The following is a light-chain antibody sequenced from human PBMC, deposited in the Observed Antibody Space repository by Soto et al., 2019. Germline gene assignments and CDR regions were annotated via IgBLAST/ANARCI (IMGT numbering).Light chain of an antibody. Sequence: DIQLTQSPSSLSASVGDRVTITCRGSQGVSKYLNWYQQKPGRAPMLLIYSTSNLQHGVPSRFSGNGSGPNFTLTIASLQPEDLGTYYCQQSYSRPWTFGQGTRVAIK. J-gene: IGKJ1*01. CDR3: QQSYSRPWT. CDR1: QGVSKY. V-gene: IGKV1-39*01. CDR2: STS.